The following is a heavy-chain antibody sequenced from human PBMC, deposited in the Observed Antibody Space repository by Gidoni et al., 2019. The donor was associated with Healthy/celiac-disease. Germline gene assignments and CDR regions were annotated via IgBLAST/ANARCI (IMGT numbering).Heavy chain of an antibody. CDR3: ARVSVAAAANDAFDI. CDR2: ISSSSSTI. Sequence: EVQLVESGGGLVQPGGSLSLSCAASGFTFSSYSMNWVRQAPGKGLEWVSYISSSSSTIYYADSVKGRFTISRDNAKNSLYLQMNSLRAEDTAVYYCARVSVAAAANDAFDIWGQGTMVTVSS. D-gene: IGHD6-13*01. J-gene: IGHJ3*02. CDR1: GFTFSSYS. V-gene: IGHV3-48*01.